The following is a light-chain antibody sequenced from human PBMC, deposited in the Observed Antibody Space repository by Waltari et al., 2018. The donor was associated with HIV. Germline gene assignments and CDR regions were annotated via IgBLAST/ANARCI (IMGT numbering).Light chain of an antibody. CDR1: QSVKPY. CDR3: QQRNEWPLT. V-gene: IGKV3-11*01. Sequence: VLTQSPATLSMSPGDRVTLSCRASQSVKPYLGWYQQKPGQAPRLLIYDVSNRATGIPGRFSGSGFGTDFTLTISSLEPEDLAVYYCQQRNEWPLTFGGGTKVELK. J-gene: IGKJ4*01. CDR2: DVS.